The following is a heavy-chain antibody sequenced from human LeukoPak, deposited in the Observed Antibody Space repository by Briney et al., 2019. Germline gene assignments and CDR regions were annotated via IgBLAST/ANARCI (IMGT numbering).Heavy chain of an antibody. J-gene: IGHJ4*02. D-gene: IGHD3-22*01. CDR3: ARDFHYYDSSGHPDY. V-gene: IGHV3-33*01. Sequence: GGSLRLSCAVSGFTFTSYGMHWVRQAPGKGLEWVAVIWYDGFDKYYADSVKGRFTISRDNSKNTLYLQMNSLRAEDTAVYYCARDFHYYDSSGHPDYWGQGTLVTVSS. CDR1: GFTFTSYG. CDR2: IWYDGFDK.